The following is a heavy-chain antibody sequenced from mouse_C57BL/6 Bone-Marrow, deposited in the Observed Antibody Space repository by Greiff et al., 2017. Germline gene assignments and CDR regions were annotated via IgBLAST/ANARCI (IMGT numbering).Heavy chain of an antibody. D-gene: IGHD2-4*01. Sequence: QVQLKESGAELARPGASVKMSCKASGYTFTSYTMHWVKQRPGQGLEWIGYINPSSGYTKYNQKFKDKVTLTADKSSSTAYMQLSSLTSEDSAVYYCARRDYDHDAGGYWGQGILVTVSA. V-gene: IGHV1-4*01. CDR2: INPSSGYT. CDR3: ARRDYDHDAGGY. CDR1: GYTFTSYT. J-gene: IGHJ3*01.